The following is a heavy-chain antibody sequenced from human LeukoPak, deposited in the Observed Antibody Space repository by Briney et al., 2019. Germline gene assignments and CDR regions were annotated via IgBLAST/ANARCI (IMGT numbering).Heavy chain of an antibody. CDR1: GFTFSDYY. V-gene: IGHV4-59*01. J-gene: IGHJ4*02. Sequence: LRLSCAASGFTFSDYYMSWIRQPPGKGLEWLGYIYYSGNTNYNPSLKSRVTISVDTSKNQFSLKLNSATAADTAVYYCARGQLYHDLTGYYYWGQGTLVTVSS. D-gene: IGHD3-9*01. CDR3: ARGQLYHDLTGYYY. CDR2: IYYSGNT.